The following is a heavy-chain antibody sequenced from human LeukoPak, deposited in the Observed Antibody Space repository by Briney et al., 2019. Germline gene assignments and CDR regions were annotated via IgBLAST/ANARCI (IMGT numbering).Heavy chain of an antibody. CDR1: GYSISSSNY. CDR2: IYYSGGI. V-gene: IGHV4-28*05. J-gene: IGHJ3*02. CDR3: ARKATTGPTKAAFDI. D-gene: IGHD4-17*01. Sequence: SDTLSLTCAVSGYSISSSNYWVWIRQPPGKGLEWIGHIYYSGGIYYNPSLKSRVTTSVDTSKNQFSLKLSSVTAVDTAVYYCARKATTGPTKAAFDIWGQGTMVTISS.